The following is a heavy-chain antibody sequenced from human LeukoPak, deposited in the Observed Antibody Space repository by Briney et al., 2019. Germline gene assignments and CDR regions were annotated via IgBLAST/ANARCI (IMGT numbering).Heavy chain of an antibody. Sequence: GRSLRLSCAASGFTFSSYWMSWVRQAPGKGLEWVANIKQDGSEKYYVDSVKGRFTISRDNAKNSLYLQMNSLRAEDTAVYYCARSLWFGELVYWGQGTLVTVSS. CDR1: GFTFSSYW. CDR3: ARSLWFGELVY. D-gene: IGHD3-10*01. V-gene: IGHV3-7*01. J-gene: IGHJ4*02. CDR2: IKQDGSEK.